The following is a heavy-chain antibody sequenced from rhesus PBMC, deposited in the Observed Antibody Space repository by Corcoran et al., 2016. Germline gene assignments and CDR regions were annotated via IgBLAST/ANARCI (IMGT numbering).Heavy chain of an antibody. CDR3: ARDPYSGSWKREIFDY. Sequence: QVQLQESGPGVVKPSETLSLTCAVSGGSISGYYLWSWIRQPPGKGLEWIGYIYGDSGCTSYNPSLKSRVIISIDTSKNQFSLKLSSVTAADTAVYYCARDPYSGSWKREIFDYWGQGVLVTVSS. CDR1: GGSISGYYL. V-gene: IGHV4-143*01. D-gene: IGHD6-25*01. CDR2: IYGDSGCT. J-gene: IGHJ4*01.